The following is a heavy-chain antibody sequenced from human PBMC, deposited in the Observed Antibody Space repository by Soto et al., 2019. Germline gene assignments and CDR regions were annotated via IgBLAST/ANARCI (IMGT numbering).Heavy chain of an antibody. Sequence: SETLSLTCAVYGGSFSGYYWSWIRQPPGKGLEWIGEINHSGSTNYNPSLKSRVTISVDTSKNQFSLKLSSVTAADTAVYYCARGPPQRTLDYFDYWGQGTLVTVSS. CDR3: ARGPPQRTLDYFDY. CDR2: INHSGST. D-gene: IGHD2-2*01. CDR1: GGSFSGYY. J-gene: IGHJ4*02. V-gene: IGHV4-34*01.